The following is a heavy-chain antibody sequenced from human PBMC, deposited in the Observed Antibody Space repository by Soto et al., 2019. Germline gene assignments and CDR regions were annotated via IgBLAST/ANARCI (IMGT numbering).Heavy chain of an antibody. CDR3: ARDGCSSTSCYHWFDP. J-gene: IGHJ5*02. Sequence: QVQLVQSGAEVKKPGASVKVSCKASGYTFTNYAIHWVRQAPGQRLEWMGWINAGDGDIRYSHKLWGRVTITRDTSASTVDMELNSLTSEDTAVDYCARDGCSSTSCYHWFDPWGQGTQVTVSS. CDR1: GYTFTNYA. V-gene: IGHV1-3*01. D-gene: IGHD2-2*01. CDR2: INAGDGDI.